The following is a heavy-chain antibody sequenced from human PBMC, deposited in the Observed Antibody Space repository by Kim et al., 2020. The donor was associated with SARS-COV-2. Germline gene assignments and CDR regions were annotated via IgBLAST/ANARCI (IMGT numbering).Heavy chain of an antibody. CDR1: GGSFSGHY. D-gene: IGHD4-17*01. CDR2: INHSGGT. Sequence: SETLSLTCAVYGGSFSGHYWNWIRQPPGKGLEWIGEINHSGGTNYNPSLKSRVTISVDTSKSHFSLNLRFLTAADTAVYYCARGRGDYGEFDPDYWGQGTMVTVS. V-gene: IGHV4-34*01. J-gene: IGHJ4*02. CDR3: ARGRGDYGEFDPDY.